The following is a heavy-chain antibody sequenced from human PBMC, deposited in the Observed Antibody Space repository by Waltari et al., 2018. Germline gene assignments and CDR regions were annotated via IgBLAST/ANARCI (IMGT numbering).Heavy chain of an antibody. CDR2: INHSGST. CDR3: ARRGSWYALGY. V-gene: IGHV4-34*01. CDR1: GGSFSGYY. D-gene: IGHD6-13*01. Sequence: QVQLQQWGAGLLKPSETLSLTCAVYGGSFSGYYWSWIRQPPGKGLEWIGEINHSGSTNYNPSLKSRVTISVDTSKNQFSLKLSSVTAADTAVYYCARRGSWYALGYWGQGTLVTVSS. J-gene: IGHJ4*02.